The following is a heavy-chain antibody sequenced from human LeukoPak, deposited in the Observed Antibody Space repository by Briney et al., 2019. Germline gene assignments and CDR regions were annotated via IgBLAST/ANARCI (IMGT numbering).Heavy chain of an antibody. D-gene: IGHD3-10*01. CDR2: IYYSGST. V-gene: IGHV4-39*07. Sequence: SETLSLTCTVSGGSISSSSYYWGWIRQPPGKGLEWIGSIYYSGSTHYDPSLKSRVTISVDTSKNQFSLKLSSVTAADTAVYYCARLFNMDVWGKGTTVTVS. CDR3: ARLFNMDV. CDR1: GGSISSSSYY. J-gene: IGHJ6*03.